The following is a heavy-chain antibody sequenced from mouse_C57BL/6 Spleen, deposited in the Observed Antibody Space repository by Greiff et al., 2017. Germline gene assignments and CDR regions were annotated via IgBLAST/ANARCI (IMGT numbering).Heavy chain of an antibody. J-gene: IGHJ2*01. CDR2: INPNNGGT. CDR3: ARSENYYGSMYFDY. Sequence: EVQLQQSGPELVKPGASVKIPCKASGYTFTDYNMDWVKQSHGKSLEWIGDINPNNGGTIYNQKFKGKATLTVDKSSSTAYMELRSLTSEDTAFYYCARSENYYGSMYFDYWGQGTTLTVSS. V-gene: IGHV1-18*01. D-gene: IGHD1-1*01. CDR1: GYTFTDYN.